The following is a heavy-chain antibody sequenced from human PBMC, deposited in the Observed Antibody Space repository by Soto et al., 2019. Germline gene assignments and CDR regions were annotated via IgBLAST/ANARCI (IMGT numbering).Heavy chain of an antibody. J-gene: IGHJ6*03. CDR2: FYYSGST. Sequence: SATLSLTCFFIRSSISIISFYWGWIRQPPGKGLEWIGSFYYSGSTYYSPSLKSRVTISGDTSKNQISLRLSSVTAADTAVYYCARISVASRYMDVWGKGTTVT. V-gene: IGHV4-39*01. CDR1: RSSISIISFY. CDR3: ARISVASRYMDV. D-gene: IGHD5-12*01.